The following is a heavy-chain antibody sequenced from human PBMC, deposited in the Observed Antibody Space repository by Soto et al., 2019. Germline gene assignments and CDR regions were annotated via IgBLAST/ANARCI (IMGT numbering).Heavy chain of an antibody. Sequence: DSVKVSCKASGYTFTSYGISWVRQAPGQGLEWMGWISAYNGNTNYAQKLQGRVTMTTDTSTSTAYMELRSLRSDDTAVYYCARVTFDTIFGVVIIGWFDPWGQGTLVTVSS. CDR3: ARVTFDTIFGVVIIGWFDP. V-gene: IGHV1-18*01. J-gene: IGHJ5*02. CDR1: GYTFTSYG. CDR2: ISAYNGNT. D-gene: IGHD3-3*01.